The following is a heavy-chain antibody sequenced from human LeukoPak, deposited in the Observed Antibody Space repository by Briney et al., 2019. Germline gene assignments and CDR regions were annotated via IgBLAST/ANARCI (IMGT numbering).Heavy chain of an antibody. CDR1: GGSINLYY. Sequence: SETLSLTCTVSGGSINLYYWSWIRQSPGKGLEWIGNIYYSGSINYNPSLKSRVTISVDTSKNQFSLILSSVTAADTAVYYCARALGYYDFWSGSSSPSNWFDPWGQGTLVTVSS. CDR2: IYYSGSI. D-gene: IGHD3-3*01. CDR3: ARALGYYDFWSGSSSPSNWFDP. J-gene: IGHJ5*02. V-gene: IGHV4-59*01.